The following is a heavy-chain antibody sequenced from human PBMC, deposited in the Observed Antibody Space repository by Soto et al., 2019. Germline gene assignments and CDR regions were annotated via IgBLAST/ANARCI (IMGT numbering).Heavy chain of an antibody. J-gene: IGHJ4*02. V-gene: IGHV3-23*01. CDR3: VRGVRLHFDL. Sequence: GGSLRLSCGVSGFTFSTYAMSWVRQAPGKGLEWVSAISGSGNKTFYADSVKGRFTISRDNSKNTLHLHMSSLRVEDTAVYYCVRGVRLHFDLWGQGTLVTVSS. CDR1: GFTFSTYA. CDR2: ISGSGNKT.